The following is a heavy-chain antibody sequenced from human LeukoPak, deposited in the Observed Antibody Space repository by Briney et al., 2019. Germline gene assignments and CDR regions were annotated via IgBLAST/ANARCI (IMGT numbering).Heavy chain of an antibody. J-gene: IGHJ4*02. CDR1: GYTFTDYY. CDR2: MNPNSGNT. CDR3: ARGVVAWRGITMIVVVPVGYYFDY. V-gene: IGHV1-8*03. D-gene: IGHD3-22*01. Sequence: GASVKVSCKASGYTFTDYYMHWVRQATGQGLEWMGWMNPNSGNTGYAQKFQGRVTITRNTSISTAYMELSSLRSEDTAVYYCARGVVAWRGITMIVVVPVGYYFDYWGQGTLVTVSS.